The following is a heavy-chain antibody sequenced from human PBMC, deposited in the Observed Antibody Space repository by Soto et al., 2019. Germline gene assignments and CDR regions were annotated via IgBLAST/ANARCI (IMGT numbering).Heavy chain of an antibody. CDR1: GGTFSSYS. J-gene: IGHJ5*02. CDR2: IIPIFGTA. V-gene: IGHV1-69*06. Sequence: QVQLVQSGAEVNKPGSSVKVSCKASGGTFSSYSISWVRQSPGQGLEWMGGIIPIFGTANYAQKFQGRVTIPADKSTSTADRERSSLRSEDKAVYYCARDGTGGQQRVLSERWLDHLCQGPLVTVSS. CDR3: ARDGTGGQQRVLSERWLDH. D-gene: IGHD6-13*01.